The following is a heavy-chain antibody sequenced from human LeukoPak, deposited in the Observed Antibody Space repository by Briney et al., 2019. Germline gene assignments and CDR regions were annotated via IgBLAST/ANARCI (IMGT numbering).Heavy chain of an antibody. D-gene: IGHD1-20*01. Sequence: SETLSLTCTVSGGSISSYYWSWIRQPPGKGLEWIGEINHSGSTNYNPSLKSRVTISVDTPKNQFSLKLSSVTAADTAVYYCARSGITGTTTLDYYYGMDVWGQGTTVTVSS. CDR1: GGSISSYY. V-gene: IGHV4-34*01. J-gene: IGHJ6*02. CDR2: INHSGST. CDR3: ARSGITGTTTLDYYYGMDV.